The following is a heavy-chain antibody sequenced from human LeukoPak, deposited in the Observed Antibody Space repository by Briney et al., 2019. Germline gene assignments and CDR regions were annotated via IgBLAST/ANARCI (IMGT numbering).Heavy chain of an antibody. V-gene: IGHV4-39*07. CDR3: AGGYYYYFDY. J-gene: IGHJ4*02. D-gene: IGHD3-22*01. CDR2: IYYSGST. Sequence: SETLSLTCTVSGGSISSSSYYWGWIRQPPGKGLEWIGSIYYSGSTYYNPSLKSRVTMSVDTSKNQFSLKLSSVTAADTAVYYCAGGYYYYFDYWGQGTLVTVSS. CDR1: GGSISSSSYY.